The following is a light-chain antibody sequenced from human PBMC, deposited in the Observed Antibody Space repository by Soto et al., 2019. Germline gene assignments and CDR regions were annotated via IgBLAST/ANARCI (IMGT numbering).Light chain of an antibody. J-gene: IGKJ5*01. CDR1: QSVSSSY. CDR2: DAS. V-gene: IGKV3-11*01. CDR3: QQRSNWPSIT. Sequence: EILLTQSPGTLSLSPGERATLSCRASQSVSSSYLAWYQQKPCQAPRLLIYDASNRATGIPARFSGSGSGTDFTLTISSLEPEDFAVYYCQQRSNWPSITFGHGTRLEIK.